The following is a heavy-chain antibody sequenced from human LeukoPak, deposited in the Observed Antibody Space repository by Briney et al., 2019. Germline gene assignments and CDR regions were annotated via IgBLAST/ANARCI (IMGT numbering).Heavy chain of an antibody. Sequence: GVSLRLSCAASGFTVSSSYMSWVRQAPGKGLEWVSVIYSGGSTYYADSVKGRFTISRDNSKNTLYLQMNSLRAEDTAVYYCARDLRYFGSMDVWGQGTTVTVSS. CDR3: ARDLRYFGSMDV. CDR1: GFTVSSSY. V-gene: IGHV3-53*01. CDR2: IYSGGST. J-gene: IGHJ6*02. D-gene: IGHD3-9*01.